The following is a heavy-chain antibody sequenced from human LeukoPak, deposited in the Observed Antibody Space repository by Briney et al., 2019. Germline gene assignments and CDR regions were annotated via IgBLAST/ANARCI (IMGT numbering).Heavy chain of an antibody. J-gene: IGHJ4*02. V-gene: IGHV1-2*02. CDR3: ARVSDSSGYYGFDY. CDR1: GYTFTGYY. CDR2: INPNSGGT. D-gene: IGHD3-22*01. Sequence: ASVKVSCKASGYTFTGYYMHWVRQAPGQGLEWMGWINPNSGGTNYAQKFQGRVTMTRDTSISTAYMELSRLRSDDTAVYYCARVSDSSGYYGFDYWGQGTLVTVSS.